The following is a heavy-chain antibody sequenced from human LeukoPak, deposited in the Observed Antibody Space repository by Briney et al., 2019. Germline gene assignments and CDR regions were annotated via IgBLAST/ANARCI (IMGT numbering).Heavy chain of an antibody. CDR1: EFTFGNFW. CDR2: IKEDGSDK. D-gene: IGHD3-10*01. CDR3: AKVGKEHVLLWFGEFYYYMDV. J-gene: IGHJ6*03. V-gene: IGHV3-7*03. Sequence: GGSLRLSCAASEFTFGNFWMTWVRQAPGKGLEWVANIKEDGSDKYYVDSVKGRFTISRDNARTSLYLQMNSLRAEDTAVYYCAKVGKEHVLLWFGEFYYYMDVWGKGTTVTISS.